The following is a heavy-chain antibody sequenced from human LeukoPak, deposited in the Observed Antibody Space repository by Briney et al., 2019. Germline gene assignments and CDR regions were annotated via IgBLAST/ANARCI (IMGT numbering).Heavy chain of an antibody. Sequence: GGSLRLSCAASGFTFSGHGMHWVRQAPDKGLEWVAVIWYDGNNKYYADSVKGRFTISRDNSKNTLYLQMNSLRVEDTAVYYCAKDWGYTTMVSYYFDYWGQGALVTVSS. CDR1: GFTFSGHG. J-gene: IGHJ4*02. CDR3: AKDWGYTTMVSYYFDY. D-gene: IGHD5-18*01. V-gene: IGHV3-33*06. CDR2: IWYDGNNK.